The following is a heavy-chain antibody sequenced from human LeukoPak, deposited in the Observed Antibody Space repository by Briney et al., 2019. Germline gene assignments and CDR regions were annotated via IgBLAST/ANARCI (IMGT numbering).Heavy chain of an antibody. Sequence: SETLSPTCTVSGGSISSYYWSWIRQPPGKGLEWIGYIYYSGSTNYNPSLKSRVTISVDTSKNQFSLKLSSVTAADTAVYYCARGFTHRMYYSQGGDAFDIWGQGTMVTVSS. CDR3: ARGFTHRMYYSQGGDAFDI. CDR2: IYYSGST. J-gene: IGHJ3*02. D-gene: IGHD3-10*01. CDR1: GGSISSYY. V-gene: IGHV4-59*01.